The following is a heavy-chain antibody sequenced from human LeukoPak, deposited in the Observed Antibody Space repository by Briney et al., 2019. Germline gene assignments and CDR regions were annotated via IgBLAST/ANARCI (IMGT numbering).Heavy chain of an antibody. CDR1: GGSVSSSNYY. V-gene: IGHV4-39*01. Sequence: SETLSLTCTVSGGSVSSSNYYWGWLRQPPGKGLEWIGNIYYSGSTYYIPSLRSRVTVSVDSANNQLSLKLSSVTAGDTAVYYCARLSALLNGFDPWGQGTLVTVSS. CDR2: IYYSGST. CDR3: ARLSALLNGFDP. D-gene: IGHD3-10*01. J-gene: IGHJ5*02.